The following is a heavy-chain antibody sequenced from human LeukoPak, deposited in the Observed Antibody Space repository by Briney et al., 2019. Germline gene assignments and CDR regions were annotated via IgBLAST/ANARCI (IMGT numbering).Heavy chain of an antibody. D-gene: IGHD2-21*01. CDR2: IYTSGST. CDR3: ARQVVIALNWFDP. J-gene: IGHJ5*02. V-gene: IGHV4-61*02. CDR1: GGSISSGSYY. Sequence: SQTLSLTCTVSGGSISSGSYYWSWIRQPAGKGLEWIGRIYTSGSTNYNPSLKSRVTISVDTSKDQFSLKLSSVTAADTAVYYCARQVVIALNWFDPWGQGTLVTVSS.